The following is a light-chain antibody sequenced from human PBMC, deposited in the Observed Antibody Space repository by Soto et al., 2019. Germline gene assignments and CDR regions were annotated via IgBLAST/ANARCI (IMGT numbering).Light chain of an antibody. J-gene: IGLJ1*01. CDR2: EVN. V-gene: IGLV2-18*02. CDR3: TSYTSSNTFV. Sequence: QSVLTQPPSVSGSPGQSVTISCTGTSSDVGSYDRVSWYQQPPGTAPKLMIYEVNNRPSGVPDRFSGSKSGNTASLTISGLQAEEEADYYCTSYTSSNTFVFGTGTKLTVL. CDR1: SSDVGSYDR.